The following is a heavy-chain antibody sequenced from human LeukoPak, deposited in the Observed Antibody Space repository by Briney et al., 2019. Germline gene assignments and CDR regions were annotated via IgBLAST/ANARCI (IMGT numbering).Heavy chain of an antibody. Sequence: GESLKISCQGSGYSFTSYWIGWVRQMPGKGLEWMGIIYPGDSDTRYSPSFQGQVTISADKSISTAYLQWSSLKASDTAMYYCARPRDGSGYYYLYDYWGQGTLVTVSS. D-gene: IGHD3-22*01. CDR1: GYSFTSYW. CDR3: ARPRDGSGYYYLYDY. CDR2: IYPGDSDT. J-gene: IGHJ4*02. V-gene: IGHV5-51*01.